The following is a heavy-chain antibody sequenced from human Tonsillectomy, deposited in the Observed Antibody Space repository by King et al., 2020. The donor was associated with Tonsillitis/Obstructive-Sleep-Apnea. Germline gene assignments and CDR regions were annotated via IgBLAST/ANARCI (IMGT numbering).Heavy chain of an antibody. V-gene: IGHV3-11*05. J-gene: IGHJ4*02. CDR1: GLTFSDYY. CDR2: ISSSSTYR. D-gene: IGHD4-17*01. CDR3: ARELMSSTVTTFGYYAD. Sequence: VQLVESGGGLVKPGGSLRLSCAASGLTFSDYYMSWMRQAPGKGLEWVSYISSSSTYRNYADSVKGRFTISRDNAKSTLYLQMNSLRAEDTAVYYCARELMSSTVTTFGYYADWGQGTLVTVSP.